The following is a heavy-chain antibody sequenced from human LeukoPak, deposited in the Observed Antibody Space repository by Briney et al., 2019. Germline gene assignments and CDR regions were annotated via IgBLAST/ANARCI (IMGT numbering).Heavy chain of an antibody. CDR1: GYTFTGYY. CDR2: INPNSGGT. V-gene: IGHV1-2*02. J-gene: IGHJ6*02. D-gene: IGHD1-1*01. CDR3: ARPMTGTGLTYYYYGMDI. Sequence: ASVKVSCKASGYTFTGYYLHWVRQAPGQGLEWLGWINPNSGGTHYAQKFQGRVTVTRDTSISTAYMELNSLRSEDTALYYCARPMTGTGLTYYYYGMDIWGQGTTVAVSS.